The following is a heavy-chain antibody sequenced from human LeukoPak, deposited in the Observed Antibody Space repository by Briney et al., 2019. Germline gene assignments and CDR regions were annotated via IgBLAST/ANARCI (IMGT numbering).Heavy chain of an antibody. CDR3: APQSGYCSGVNCYLLRK. CDR2: VNTYTGNP. V-gene: IGHV7-4-1*02. D-gene: IGHD2-15*01. CDR1: GYTFTSYP. Sequence: ASVKVSCKASGYTFTSYPMNWVRQVPGQGLEWMGWVNTYTGNPTYAQGFTGRFVFSLDTSVSTAFLEISSLKTEDTAIYYCAPQSGYCSGVNCYLLRKWGQGTLVTVSS. J-gene: IGHJ4*02.